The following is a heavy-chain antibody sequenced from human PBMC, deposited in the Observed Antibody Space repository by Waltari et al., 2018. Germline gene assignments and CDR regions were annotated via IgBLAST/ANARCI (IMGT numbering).Heavy chain of an antibody. CDR3: ARDSTTVTWYYYMDV. J-gene: IGHJ6*03. Sequence: QVQLQESGPGLVKPSQTLSLTCTVSGGSISSGDYYWSWIRQPPGKGLEWIGYIYYSGSTYYNPSLKSRVTISVDTSKNQFSLKLSSVTAADTAVYYCARDSTTVTWYYYMDVWGKGTTVTVSS. CDR2: IYYSGST. V-gene: IGHV4-30-4*08. D-gene: IGHD4-17*01. CDR1: GGSISSGDYY.